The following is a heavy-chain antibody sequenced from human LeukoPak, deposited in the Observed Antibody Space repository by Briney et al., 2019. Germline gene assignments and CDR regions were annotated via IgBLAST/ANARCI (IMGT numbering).Heavy chain of an antibody. J-gene: IGHJ4*02. Sequence: SETLSLTCTVSGGSISSYYWSWIRQPPGKGLEWIGYIYYSGSTNYNPSLKSRVTISVDTSKNQFSLKLSSVTAADTAVYYCARASSYNSYYYGSGSYYNGLDYWGQGTLVTVSS. V-gene: IGHV4-59*01. CDR2: IYYSGST. D-gene: IGHD3-10*01. CDR1: GGSISSYY. CDR3: ARASSYNSYYYGSGSYYNGLDY.